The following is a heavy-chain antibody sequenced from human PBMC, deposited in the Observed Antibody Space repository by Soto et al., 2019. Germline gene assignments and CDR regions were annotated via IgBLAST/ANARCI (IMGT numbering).Heavy chain of an antibody. CDR2: IIPIFGTA. V-gene: IGHV1-69*13. Sequence: GASVKVSCKASGYTFTSYYMHWVRQAPGQGLEWVGGIIPIFGTANYAQKFQGRVTITADESTSTAYMELSSLRSEDTAVYYCARGRGYSYGYTKGYYYGMDVWGQGTTVTVSS. CDR3: ARGRGYSYGYTKGYYYGMDV. J-gene: IGHJ6*02. CDR1: GYTFTSYY. D-gene: IGHD5-18*01.